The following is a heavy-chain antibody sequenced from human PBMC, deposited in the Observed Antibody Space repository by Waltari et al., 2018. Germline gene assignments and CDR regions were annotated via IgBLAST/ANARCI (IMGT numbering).Heavy chain of an antibody. Sequence: QITLKESGPTLVTPTQTLTLTCAFSGFSLSTGGEAVAWIRQPPGKALEWLALIYWNDDQRYSPSLKNRLTITKDTSKNQVVLTMTNMDPVDTATYYCAHNGDYYDITGGDFYFDHWGQGSRVSVSS. J-gene: IGHJ4*02. CDR3: AHNGDYYDITGGDFYFDH. CDR1: GFSLSTGGEA. D-gene: IGHD3-22*01. CDR2: IYWNDDQ. V-gene: IGHV2-5*01.